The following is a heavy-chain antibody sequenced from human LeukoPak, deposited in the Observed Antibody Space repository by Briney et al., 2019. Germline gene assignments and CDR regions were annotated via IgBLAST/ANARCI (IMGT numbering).Heavy chain of an antibody. CDR3: AKDRQSRGSLGFDY. J-gene: IGHJ4*02. CDR1: GFSFNNYG. V-gene: IGHV3-33*06. CDR2: IYYDGSTK. Sequence: GGSLRLSCVASGFSFNNYGFHWVRQAPGKGLEWVADIYYDGSTKYYGDSVRGRFTISRDNSENTLYLQMNSLRAEDTAVYYCAKDRQSRGSLGFDYWGQGALVIVSS. D-gene: IGHD3-22*01.